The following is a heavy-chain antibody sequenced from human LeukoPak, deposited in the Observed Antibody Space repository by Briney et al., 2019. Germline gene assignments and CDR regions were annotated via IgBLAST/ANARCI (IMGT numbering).Heavy chain of an antibody. Sequence: ASVKVSCKASGYTFISHGISWVRQAPGQGLEWMGWINCNNGYTNYAQKFQGRVTMTTDTSTSTAYMELRSLGSDDTAVYYCARDAVDRNIVAVIRVPLADYWGQGTLVTVSS. D-gene: IGHD2-15*01. CDR1: GYTFISHG. CDR2: INCNNGYT. J-gene: IGHJ4*02. CDR3: ARDAVDRNIVAVIRVPLADY. V-gene: IGHV1-18*01.